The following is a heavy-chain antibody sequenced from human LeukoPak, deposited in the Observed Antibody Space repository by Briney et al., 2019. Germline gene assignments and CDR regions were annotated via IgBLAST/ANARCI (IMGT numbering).Heavy chain of an antibody. Sequence: GGSLRLSCAASGFTFSSYAMSWVRQAPGKGLEWVANIKHDGSEKYDVDSVKGRFTISRDNARNSLYLQMNSLRVEDTAVYYCATSSTARGGTDYWGQGTLVTVSS. J-gene: IGHJ4*02. CDR2: IKHDGSEK. V-gene: IGHV3-7*01. D-gene: IGHD2-2*01. CDR1: GFTFSSYA. CDR3: ATSSTARGGTDY.